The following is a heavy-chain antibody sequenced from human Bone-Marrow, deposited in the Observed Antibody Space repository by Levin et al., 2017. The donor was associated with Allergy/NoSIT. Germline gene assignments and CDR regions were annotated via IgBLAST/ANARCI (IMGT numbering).Heavy chain of an antibody. J-gene: IGHJ4*02. D-gene: IGHD3-22*01. CDR2: ISDGGSLI. CDR3: AKPGAGDYYDSRGYRD. V-gene: IGHV3-23*01. CDR1: GFTFNNYA. Sequence: GESLKISCAASGFTFNNYAMNWVRQAPGKGLEWVSSISDGGSLIYYADSVKGRFTISRDNSKNTVFLHMSSLRVEDTAVYYCAKPGAGDYYDSRGYRDWGQGTLVTVSS.